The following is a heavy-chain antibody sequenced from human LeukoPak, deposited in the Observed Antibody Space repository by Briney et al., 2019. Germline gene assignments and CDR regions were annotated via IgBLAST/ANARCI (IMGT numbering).Heavy chain of an antibody. CDR2: IRSKTYRGTA. CDR3: TSVYDTSAYYHSGVDY. D-gene: IGHD3-22*01. V-gene: IGHV3-49*04. CDR1: GFSFGDYA. Sequence: HPGGSLRLSCTTSGFSFGDYAMSWVRQAPGKGLEWVGLIRSKTYRGTAEYAASVKGRFTISRDDSKSIAYLQANSLKTDDTAVYYCTSVYDTSAYYHSGVDYWGQGTLVTVSS. J-gene: IGHJ4*02.